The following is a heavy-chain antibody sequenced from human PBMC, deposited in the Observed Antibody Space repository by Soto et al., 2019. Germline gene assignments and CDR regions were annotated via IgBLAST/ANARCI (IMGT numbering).Heavy chain of an antibody. CDR1: GFTFNTYW. CDR3: VRARIDY. CDR2: IKEDGSEK. V-gene: IGHV3-7*03. J-gene: IGHJ4*02. Sequence: VQLVESGGGVVQPGRSLRLSCAASGFTFNTYWMTWARQAPGKGLEWVATIKEDGSEKYYGDSVKGRFTISRDNAKNSVFLQMNSLRAEDTAVYYCVRARIDYWGQGILVTVSP.